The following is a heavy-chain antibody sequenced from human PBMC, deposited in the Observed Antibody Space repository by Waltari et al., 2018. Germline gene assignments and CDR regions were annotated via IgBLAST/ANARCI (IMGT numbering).Heavy chain of an antibody. J-gene: IGHJ5*01. V-gene: IGHV4-38-2*01. CDR3: ASQRDVAAWFES. Sequence: QVQLQESGPGVVKPSETLSLTCDVSGYSTSTGFYWSWIRQTSETGLEWIATIYRGWSTDYNPSFKTRVTISLDTAKKQISLKLDSVTAADTAMYYCASQRDVAAWFESWGQGTLVTVSS. CDR1: GYSTSTGFY. D-gene: IGHD6-19*01. CDR2: IYRGWST.